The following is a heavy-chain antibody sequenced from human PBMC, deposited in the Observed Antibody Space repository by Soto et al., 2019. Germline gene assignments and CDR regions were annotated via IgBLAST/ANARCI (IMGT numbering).Heavy chain of an antibody. V-gene: IGHV2-5*02. D-gene: IGHD6-19*01. CDR3: AHGRGWLPDY. Sequence: QITLRESGPPLVKPTQTLTLTCSFSGFSLSSPAVGVNWIRQPPGKAPEWLALIYWDDDNHYSPSLQNRLTITKDTSKNQVVLTMTNMDPVDTATYYCAHGRGWLPDYWGQGMLVTVSS. CDR2: IYWDDDN. J-gene: IGHJ4*02. CDR1: GFSLSSPAVG.